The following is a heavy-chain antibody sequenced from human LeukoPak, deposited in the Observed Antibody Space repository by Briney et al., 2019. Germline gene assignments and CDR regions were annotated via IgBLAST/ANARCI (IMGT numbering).Heavy chain of an antibody. CDR1: GFTFTNFA. D-gene: IGHD2-21*01. J-gene: IGHJ4*02. CDR2: ISSSSSYI. V-gene: IGHV3-21*01. CDR3: ARGGGYCGGDCYGIDY. Sequence: PGGSLRLSCAASGFTFTNFAMHWVRQAPGKGLEWVSAISSSSSYIYYADSVKGRFTISRDNAKNSLYLQMNSLRAEDTAVYYCARGGGYCGGDCYGIDYWGQGTLVTVSS.